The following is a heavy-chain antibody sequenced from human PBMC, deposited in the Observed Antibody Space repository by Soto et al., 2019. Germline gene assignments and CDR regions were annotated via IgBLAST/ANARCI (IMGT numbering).Heavy chain of an antibody. CDR2: IYYSGST. J-gene: IGHJ5*02. V-gene: IGHV4-59*12. CDR1: GGSISSYY. CDR3: ARVPGP. Sequence: ASETLSLTCTVSGGSISSYYWSWIRQPPGKGLEWIGYIYYSGSTYYNPSLKSRVTISVDRSKNQFSLKLSSVTVADTAVYYCARVPGPWGQGTLVTVSS.